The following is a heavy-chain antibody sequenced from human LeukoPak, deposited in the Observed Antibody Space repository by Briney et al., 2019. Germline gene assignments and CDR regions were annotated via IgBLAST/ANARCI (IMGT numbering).Heavy chain of an antibody. CDR2: IYYSGST. J-gene: IGHJ4*02. Sequence: SETLSLTCTVSGGSVSSGSYYWSWIRQPPGEGLEWIGYIYYSGSTNYNPSLKSRVTISVDTSKNQFSLKLSSVTAADTAVYYCARDSQEGGYFDYWGQGTLVTVSS. CDR1: GGSVSSGSYY. D-gene: IGHD3-16*01. CDR3: ARDSQEGGYFDY. V-gene: IGHV4-61*01.